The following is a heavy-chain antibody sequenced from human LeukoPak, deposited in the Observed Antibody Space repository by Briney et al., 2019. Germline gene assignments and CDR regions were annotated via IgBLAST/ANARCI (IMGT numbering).Heavy chain of an antibody. Sequence: SVKVSCKASGGTFSSYAISWVRQAPGQGLEWMGRIIPILGIANYAQKFQGRVTVTADKSTSTAYMELSSLRSEDTAVYYCARDSYGYGAYYYGMDVWGKGTTVTVSS. CDR3: ARDSYGYGAYYYGMDV. D-gene: IGHD5-18*01. V-gene: IGHV1-69*04. J-gene: IGHJ6*04. CDR2: IIPILGIA. CDR1: GGTFSSYA.